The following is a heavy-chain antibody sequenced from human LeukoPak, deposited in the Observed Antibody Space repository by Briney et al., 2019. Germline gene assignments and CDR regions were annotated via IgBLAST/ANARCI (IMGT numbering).Heavy chain of an antibody. D-gene: IGHD2-8*02. CDR1: GYTFTSYG. V-gene: IGHV1-18*01. CDR3: ARDNWWFNYYYYGMDV. Sequence: ASVKVSCKASGYTFTSYGISWVRQAPGRGLEWMGWISAYNGNTNYAQKLQGRVTMTTDTSTSTAYMELRSLRSDDTAVYYCARDNWWFNYYYYGMDVWGQGTTVTVSS. J-gene: IGHJ6*02. CDR2: ISAYNGNT.